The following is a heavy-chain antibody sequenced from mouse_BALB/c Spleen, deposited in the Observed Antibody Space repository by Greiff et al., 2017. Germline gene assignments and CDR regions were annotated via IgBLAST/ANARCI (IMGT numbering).Heavy chain of an antibody. D-gene: IGHD1-1*01. J-gene: IGHJ2*01. V-gene: IGHV1-82*01. CDR2: IYPGDGDT. CDR3: ARSRIYYFDY. Sequence: QVQLQQSGPELVKPGASVKISCKASGYAFSSSWMNWVKQRPGQGLEWIGRIYPGDGDTNYNGKFKGKATLTADKSSSTAYMQLSSLTSVDSAVYFCARSRIYYFDYWGQGTTLTVSS. CDR1: GYAFSSSW.